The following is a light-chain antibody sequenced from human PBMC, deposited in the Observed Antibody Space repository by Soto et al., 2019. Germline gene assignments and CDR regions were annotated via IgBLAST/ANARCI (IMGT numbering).Light chain of an antibody. CDR2: RNG. J-gene: IGLJ2*01. V-gene: IGLV1-47*01. Sequence: QPVLTQSPSASAPPGQRVTISCSGSSSNIGNNYVYWYQQIPGTAPKLLISRNGQRPSGVPDRFSGLKYGTSASLAIAGLRFEDEADYYCASWDASLSGPVFGGGTKLTVL. CDR1: SSNIGNNY. CDR3: ASWDASLSGPV.